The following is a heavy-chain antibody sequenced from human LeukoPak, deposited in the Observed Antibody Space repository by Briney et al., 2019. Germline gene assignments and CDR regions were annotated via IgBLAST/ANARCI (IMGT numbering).Heavy chain of an antibody. V-gene: IGHV3-7*01. Sequence: GGSLRLSCAASGFTFSSYWMSWVRQAPGKGLEWVANIKQDGSEKYYVDSVKGRFTISRDNAKNSLYLQMNSLRAEDTAVYYCAREGVDYDILTGLYYFDYWGQGTLVTVSS. J-gene: IGHJ4*02. CDR3: AREGVDYDILTGLYYFDY. CDR2: IKQDGSEK. D-gene: IGHD3-9*01. CDR1: GFTFSSYW.